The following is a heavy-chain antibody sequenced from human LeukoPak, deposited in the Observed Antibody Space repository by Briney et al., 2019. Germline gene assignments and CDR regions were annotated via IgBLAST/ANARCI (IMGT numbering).Heavy chain of an antibody. D-gene: IGHD5-12*01. J-gene: IGHJ6*02. V-gene: IGHV3-23*01. CDR2: IRGSDGSS. CDR3: ARDYYSGTWRGYGMDV. Sequence: GGSLRLSCAASGFTFITYAMSWVRQAPGKGLEWVSGIRGSDGSSYYADSVKGRFTISRDNSKNMLYLQMSSLRDEDTALYYCARDYYSGTWRGYGMDVWGQGTTVTVSS. CDR1: GFTFITYA.